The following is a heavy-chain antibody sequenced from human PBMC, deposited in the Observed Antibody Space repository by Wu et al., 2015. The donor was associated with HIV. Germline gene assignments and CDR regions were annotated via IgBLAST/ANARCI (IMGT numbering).Heavy chain of an antibody. V-gene: IGHV1-18*01. CDR1: GYTFTSYG. CDR2: ISAYNGNT. CDR3: ARTPAMWFGELSLIVHQPGYYFDY. Sequence: QVQLVQSGAEVKKPGASVKVSCRASGYTFTSYGISWVRQAPGQGLEWMGWISAYNGNTNYAQKLQGRVTMTTDTSTSTAYMELRSLRSDDTAVYYCARTPAMWFGELSLIVHQPGYYFDYWGQGTLVTVSS. D-gene: IGHD3-10*01. J-gene: IGHJ4*02.